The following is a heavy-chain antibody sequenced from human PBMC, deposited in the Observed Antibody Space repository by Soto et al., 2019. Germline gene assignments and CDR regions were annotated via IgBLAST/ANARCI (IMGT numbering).Heavy chain of an antibody. CDR3: ARQSRNIVVVTAIISGGDV. D-gene: IGHD2-21*02. CDR2: MYFSATT. V-gene: IGHV4-39*01. CDR1: VDSISSSNYY. J-gene: IGHJ3*01. Sequence: SETLSLTCTVSVDSISSSNYYWGWIRQPPGKGLEWIGNMYFSATTYYNPSLKSRVTISVDTSKNQFSLKLRSVTATDTAMYYCARQSRNIVVVTAIISGGDVWGHGKTGTV.